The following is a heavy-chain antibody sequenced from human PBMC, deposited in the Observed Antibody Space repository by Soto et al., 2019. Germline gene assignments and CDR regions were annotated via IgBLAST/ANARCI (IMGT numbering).Heavy chain of an antibody. CDR3: ARGAVVNFDS. CDR2: IYHSGST. CDR1: GGSISSGGSS. J-gene: IGHJ4*02. Sequence: QLQLQESGSGLVKPSQTLSLTCAVSGGSISSGGSSWTWIRQPPGKGLEWIGYIYHSGSTYYNPSLKSRVTISVDRYKNQFSLKLTSVTAADTAGYYCARGAVVNFDSWGQGTLVTVSS. D-gene: IGHD3-22*01. V-gene: IGHV4-30-2*01.